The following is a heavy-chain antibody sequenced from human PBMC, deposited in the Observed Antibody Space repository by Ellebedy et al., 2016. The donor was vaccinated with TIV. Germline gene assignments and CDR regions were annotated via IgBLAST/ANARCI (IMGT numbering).Heavy chain of an antibody. V-gene: IGHV4-39*01. CDR3: ARQRVIQRQDYGDYVDYFDY. Sequence: MPSETLSLTCTVSGGSISSSSYYWGWIRQPPGKGLEWIGSIYYSGSTYYNPSLKSRVTISVDTSKNQFSLKLSSVTAADTAVYYCARQRVIQRQDYGDYVDYFDYWGQGTLVTVSS. CDR1: GGSISSSSYY. J-gene: IGHJ4*02. D-gene: IGHD4-17*01. CDR2: IYYSGST.